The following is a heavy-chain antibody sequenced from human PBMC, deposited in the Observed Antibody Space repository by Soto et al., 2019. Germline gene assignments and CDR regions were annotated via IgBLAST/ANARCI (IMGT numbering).Heavy chain of an antibody. V-gene: IGHV3-23*01. CDR3: DSSGYYIFDS. Sequence: GWSLRLSCAASGFTFSSYAMWWVRQAPGKGLECVSAISGGGETTYYADSVKGRFTISRDNSKNTLYLQMNSLRAEDTAVYYHDSSGYYIFDSWGQGTLVTVSS. J-gene: IGHJ4*02. CDR2: ISGGGETT. D-gene: IGHD3-22*01. CDR1: GFTFSSYA.